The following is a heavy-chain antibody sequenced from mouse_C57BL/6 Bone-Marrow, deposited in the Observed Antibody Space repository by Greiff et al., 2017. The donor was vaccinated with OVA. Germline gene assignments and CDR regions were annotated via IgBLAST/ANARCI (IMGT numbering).Heavy chain of an antibody. D-gene: IGHD5-2*01. Sequence: EVKLVESGGGLVQPGGSLKLSCAASGFTFSDYYMYWVRQTPEKRLEWVAYISNGGGSTYYPDTVKGRFTISRDNAKNTLYLQMSRLKSEDTAMYYCARHRIRYYAMDYWGQGTSVTVSS. V-gene: IGHV5-12*01. CDR2: ISNGGGST. CDR3: ARHRIRYYAMDY. CDR1: GFTFSDYY. J-gene: IGHJ4*01.